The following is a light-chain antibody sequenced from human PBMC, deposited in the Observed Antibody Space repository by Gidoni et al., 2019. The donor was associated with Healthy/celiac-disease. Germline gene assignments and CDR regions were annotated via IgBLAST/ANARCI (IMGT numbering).Light chain of an antibody. Sequence: DIQMTQSPSSLSASVGDRVTITCQASQDISNYLNWYQQKPGKAPKLLIYDASNLETGVPSRFSGSGSGTDFTFTISSLQPEDIATYYCQQYVNLPGTFGQGTKVEIK. CDR3: QQYVNLPGT. J-gene: IGKJ1*01. CDR2: DAS. V-gene: IGKV1-33*01. CDR1: QDISNY.